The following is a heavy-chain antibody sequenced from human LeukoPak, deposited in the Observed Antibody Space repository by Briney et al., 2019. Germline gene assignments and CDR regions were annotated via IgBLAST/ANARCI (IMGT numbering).Heavy chain of an antibody. V-gene: IGHV3-21*01. J-gene: IGHJ3*02. CDR1: GFTFSSYW. CDR2: ISSSSSYI. D-gene: IGHD4-23*01. Sequence: GGSLRLSCAVSGFTFSSYWMSWVRQAPGKGLEWVSSISSSSSYIFYADSVKGRFTISRDNAKNSLYLQMNSLRAEDTAVYYCARGVGGNGNDAFDIWGQGTMVTVSS. CDR3: ARGVGGNGNDAFDI.